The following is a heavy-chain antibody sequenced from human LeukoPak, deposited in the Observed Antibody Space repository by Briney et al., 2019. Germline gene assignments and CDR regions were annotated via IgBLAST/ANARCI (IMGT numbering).Heavy chain of an antibody. Sequence: GGSLRLSCAASGFTFSSYAMSWVRQAPGKGLEWVSAISGSGGSTYYADSVKGRFTISRDNAKNSLYLQMNSLRAEDTAVYYCARERMVRRVINYYYGMDVWGKGTTVTVSS. CDR1: GFTFSSYA. J-gene: IGHJ6*04. CDR3: ARERMVRRVINYYYGMDV. D-gene: IGHD3-10*01. V-gene: IGHV3-23*01. CDR2: ISGSGGST.